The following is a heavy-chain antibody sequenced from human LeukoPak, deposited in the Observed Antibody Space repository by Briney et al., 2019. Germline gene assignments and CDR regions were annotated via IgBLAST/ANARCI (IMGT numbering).Heavy chain of an antibody. CDR2: INHSGST. D-gene: IGHD6-19*01. CDR3: ARGRGIAVAGTRVRYFDY. Sequence: AETLSLTCAVYGGSFSGYYWSWIRQPPGKGLEWVGEINHSGSTNYNPSLKSRVSISVETSKNQFSLKQSSVTAAENTVDYCARGRGIAVAGTRVRYFDYWGQGTLVTVSS. V-gene: IGHV4-34*01. J-gene: IGHJ4*02. CDR1: GGSFSGYY.